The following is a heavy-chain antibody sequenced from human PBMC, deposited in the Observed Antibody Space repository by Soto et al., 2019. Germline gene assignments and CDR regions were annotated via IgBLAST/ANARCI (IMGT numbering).Heavy chain of an antibody. CDR2: IYYSGST. CDR1: GGSISSYY. CDR3: AREQQPNTWFDP. D-gene: IGHD6-13*01. J-gene: IGHJ5*02. Sequence: PSETLSLTCTVSGGSISSYYWTWIRQPPGKGLEWIGYIYYSGSTHYNPSLKSRVTISVDTSKNQFSLKLRSVTAADTAVYYCAREQQPNTWFDPWGQGALVTVSS. V-gene: IGHV4-59*01.